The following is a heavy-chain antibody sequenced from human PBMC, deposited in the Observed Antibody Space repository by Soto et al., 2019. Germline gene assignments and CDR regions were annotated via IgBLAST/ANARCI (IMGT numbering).Heavy chain of an antibody. J-gene: IGHJ3*02. CDR3: ARGRRTTVRGVKFFAFDI. CDR2: INHSGST. Sequence: QVQLQQWGAGLLKPSETLSLTCAVYGGSFSGYYWSWIRQPPGKGLEWIGEINHSGSTNYNPSLKSRVTISVDTSKNQFSLKLSSVTAADTAVYYCARGRRTTVRGVKFFAFDIWGQGTMVTVSS. D-gene: IGHD3-10*01. CDR1: GGSFSGYY. V-gene: IGHV4-34*01.